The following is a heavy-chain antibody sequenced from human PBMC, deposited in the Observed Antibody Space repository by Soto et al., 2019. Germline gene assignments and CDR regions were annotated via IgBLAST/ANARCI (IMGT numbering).Heavy chain of an antibody. D-gene: IGHD6-13*01. Sequence: ASVKVSCKASGYTFTSYDINCLRQATGQGLEWMGWMNPNSGNTGYAQKFQGRVTMTRNTSISTAYMELSSLRSEDTAVYYCARQGSWSLENHWFDPWGQGTLVTVSS. CDR1: GYTFTSYD. CDR3: ARQGSWSLENHWFDP. J-gene: IGHJ5*02. CDR2: MNPNSGNT. V-gene: IGHV1-8*01.